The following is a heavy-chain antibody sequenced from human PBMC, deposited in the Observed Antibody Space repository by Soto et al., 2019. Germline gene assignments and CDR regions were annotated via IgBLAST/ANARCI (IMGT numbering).Heavy chain of an antibody. D-gene: IGHD3-9*01. CDR3: ARAGDYDILTGYPVNFDY. CDR2: IYYSGST. J-gene: IGHJ4*02. V-gene: IGHV4-59*01. CDR1: GGSISSYY. Sequence: SETLSLTCTVSGGSISSYYWSWIRQPPGKGLEWIGYIYYSGSTNYNPSLKSRVTISVDTSKNQFSLKLSSVTAADTAVYYCARAGDYDILTGYPVNFDYWGPGTLVTVSS.